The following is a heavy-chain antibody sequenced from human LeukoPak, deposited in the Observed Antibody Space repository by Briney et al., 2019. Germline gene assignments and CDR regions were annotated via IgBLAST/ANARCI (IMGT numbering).Heavy chain of an antibody. D-gene: IGHD6-19*01. CDR3: AGAQWLVRGGVDY. CDR1: GGSFSGYC. V-gene: IGHV4-34*01. CDR2: INHSGST. Sequence: PSETLSLTCAVYGGSFSGYCWSWIRQPPGKGLEWIGEINHSGSTNYNPSLKSRVTISVDTSKNQFSLKLSSVTAADTAVYYCAGAQWLVRGGVDYWGQGTLVTVSS. J-gene: IGHJ4*02.